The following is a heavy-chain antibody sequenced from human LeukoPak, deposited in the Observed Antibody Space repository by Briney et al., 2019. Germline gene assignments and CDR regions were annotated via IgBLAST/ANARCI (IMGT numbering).Heavy chain of an antibody. CDR3: AKDQGAAAGYYYYYGMDV. CDR1: GFTFEDYA. V-gene: IGHV3-9*01. D-gene: IGHD6-13*01. Sequence: GGSLRLSCVASGFTFEDYAIHWVRQAPGKGLEWVSGISWNSGSIGYADSVKGRFTISRDNAKNSLYLQMNSLRAEDTALYYCAKDQGAAAGYYYYYGMDVWGQGTTVTVSS. CDR2: ISWNSGSI. J-gene: IGHJ6*02.